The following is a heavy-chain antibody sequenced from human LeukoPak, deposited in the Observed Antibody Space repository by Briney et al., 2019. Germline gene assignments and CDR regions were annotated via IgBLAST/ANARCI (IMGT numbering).Heavy chain of an antibody. V-gene: IGHV3-48*01. CDR1: GFTFSSYS. Sequence: GGSLRLSCAASGFTFSSYSMNWVRQAPAKGLEGVAWISTTSATIYYADSVKGRFTISRDNANNSLYQQMNSLSGEDTAVYYCAREVRRGSDYFDYWGQGTLVTVSS. J-gene: IGHJ4*02. CDR2: ISTTSATI. D-gene: IGHD6-19*01. CDR3: AREVRRGSDYFDY.